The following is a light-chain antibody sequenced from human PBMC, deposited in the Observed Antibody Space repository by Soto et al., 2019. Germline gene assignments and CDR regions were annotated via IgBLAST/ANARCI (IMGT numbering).Light chain of an antibody. Sequence: QSALTQPASVSGSPGQSITISCTGTSSDVGADNYVSWYQQHPGKAPKLVIYDASDRPSGVSNRFSGSKSGNTASLTISGLQADDEADYYCSSFTGCSTVFGGGTKLTVL. CDR2: DAS. CDR3: SSFTGCSTV. J-gene: IGLJ2*01. V-gene: IGLV2-14*03. CDR1: SSDVGADNY.